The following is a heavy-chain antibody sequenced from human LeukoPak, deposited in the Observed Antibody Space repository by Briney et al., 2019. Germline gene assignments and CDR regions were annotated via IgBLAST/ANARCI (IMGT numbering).Heavy chain of an antibody. V-gene: IGHV1-18*01. D-gene: IGHD5-12*01. CDR2: ISVYNGQT. CDR3: ARDGFFDY. J-gene: IGHJ4*02. Sequence: ASVKVSCKASGYTFSNYGIGWVRQAPRQGLEWMGWISVYNGQTNCAQKFQGRVTMTADTSTATAYMELRSLRSDDTAVYYCARDGFFDYWGQGTLVTVSS. CDR1: GYTFSNYG.